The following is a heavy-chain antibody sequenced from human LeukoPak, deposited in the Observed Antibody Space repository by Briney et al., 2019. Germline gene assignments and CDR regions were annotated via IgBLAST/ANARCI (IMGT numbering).Heavy chain of an antibody. Sequence: GGSLRLSCAASRFTFSSYSMNWVRQAPGKGLEWVSYISSSSSTIYYADSVKGRFTISRDNAKNSLYLQMNSLRAEDTAVYYCARDWDGSYYGYWGQGTLVTVSS. CDR1: RFTFSSYS. CDR3: ARDWDGSYYGY. V-gene: IGHV3-48*01. J-gene: IGHJ4*02. CDR2: ISSSSSTI. D-gene: IGHD1-26*01.